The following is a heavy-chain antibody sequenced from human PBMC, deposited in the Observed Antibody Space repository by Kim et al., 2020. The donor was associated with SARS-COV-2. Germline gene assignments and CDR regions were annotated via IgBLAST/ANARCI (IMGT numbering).Heavy chain of an antibody. CDR3: AKVSGYTPTRETAVTSPLV. CDR2: ISGGDGST. V-gene: IGHV3-23*01. CDR1: GFTFSTYA. J-gene: IGHJ4*02. D-gene: IGHD4-17*01. Sequence: GGSLRLSCAASGFTFSTYAMSWVRQAPGKGLEWVSAISGGDGSTYYADSVKGRFTISRDNSKNTLYLQMNSLRAEDTAVDYCAKVSGYTPTRETAVTSPLVWGRGTLVTVSS.